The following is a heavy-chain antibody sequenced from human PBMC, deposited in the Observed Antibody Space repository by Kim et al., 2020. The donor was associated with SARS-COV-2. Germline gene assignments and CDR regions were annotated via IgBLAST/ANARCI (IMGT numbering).Heavy chain of an antibody. Sequence: KSRVTISVDTAKNQFSLKLSSVTAADTAVYYCARDIVVVVAATRHNWFDPWGQGTLVTVSS. CDR3: ARDIVVVVAATRHNWFDP. V-gene: IGHV4-39*02. J-gene: IGHJ5*02. D-gene: IGHD2-15*01.